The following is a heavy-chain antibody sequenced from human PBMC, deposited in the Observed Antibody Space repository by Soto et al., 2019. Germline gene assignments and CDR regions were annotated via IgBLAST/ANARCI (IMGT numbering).Heavy chain of an antibody. J-gene: IGHJ4*02. V-gene: IGHV3-33*01. Sequence: QVPLVESGGGVVQPGRSLRLSCTTSGFTFSSYAMHWVRQAPGKGLEWVAVIRYDGSDKYYADSVKGRFTISRDNSKNTLYLQMNSLRAEDTSIYYCAREYSSGWYYLDCWGQGALVTVSS. D-gene: IGHD6-13*01. CDR1: GFTFSSYA. CDR2: IRYDGSDK. CDR3: AREYSSGWYYLDC.